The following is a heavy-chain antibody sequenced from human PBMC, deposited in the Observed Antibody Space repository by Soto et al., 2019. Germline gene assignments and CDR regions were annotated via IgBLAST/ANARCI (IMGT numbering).Heavy chain of an antibody. CDR3: ARDRPITMVRDYGMDV. Sequence: SVKVSCKASGCTFSSYAISWVRQAPGQGLEWMGGIIPIFGTANYAQKFQGRVTITADEPTSTAYMELSSLRSEDTAVYYCARDRPITMVRDYGMDVWGQGTKVTVS. V-gene: IGHV1-69*13. CDR2: IIPIFGTA. D-gene: IGHD3-10*01. CDR1: GCTFSSYA. J-gene: IGHJ6*02.